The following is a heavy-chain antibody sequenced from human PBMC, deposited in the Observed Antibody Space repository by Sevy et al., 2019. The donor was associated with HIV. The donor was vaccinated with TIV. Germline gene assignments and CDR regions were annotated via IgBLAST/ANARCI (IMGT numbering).Heavy chain of an antibody. V-gene: IGHV3-23*01. J-gene: IGHJ4*02. Sequence: GGSLRLSCAAAGFTFNSHAMTWVRQAPGKGLEWVAAISGSGERTYYAGAVKGRFTISRDNSKNTLYLQMNSLRAEDTAVYYCAKSSLPYGDYHFDQWGQGTLVTVSS. D-gene: IGHD4-17*01. CDR2: ISGSGERT. CDR3: AKSSLPYGDYHFDQ. CDR1: GFTFNSHA.